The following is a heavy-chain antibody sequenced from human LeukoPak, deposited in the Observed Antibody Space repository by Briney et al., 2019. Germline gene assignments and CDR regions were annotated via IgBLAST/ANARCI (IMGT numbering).Heavy chain of an antibody. CDR3: AREPGDSSGWSE. Sequence: PGGCLRLSCAASGFTFTSYSMNWVRQAPGKGLEWVSSISSSSNYIYYADSVKGRLTISRDNAKNSLYLQMNSLRAEDTAVYYCAREPGDSSGWSEWGQGTLVTVSS. CDR2: ISSSSNYI. CDR1: GFTFTSYS. V-gene: IGHV3-21*01. J-gene: IGHJ4*02. D-gene: IGHD6-19*01.